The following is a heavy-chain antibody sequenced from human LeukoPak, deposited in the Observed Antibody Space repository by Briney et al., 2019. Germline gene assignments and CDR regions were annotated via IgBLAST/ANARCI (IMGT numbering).Heavy chain of an antibody. D-gene: IGHD3-22*01. CDR2: IYYSGST. CDR1: GGSFSGYY. J-gene: IGHJ4*02. Sequence: SETLSLTCAVYGGSFSGYYWSWIRQPPGKGLEWIGYIYYSGSTNYNPSLKSRVTISVDTSKNQFSLKLSSVTAADTAVYYCARHSSGYSNYFDYWGQGTLVTVSS. V-gene: IGHV4-59*01. CDR3: ARHSSGYSNYFDY.